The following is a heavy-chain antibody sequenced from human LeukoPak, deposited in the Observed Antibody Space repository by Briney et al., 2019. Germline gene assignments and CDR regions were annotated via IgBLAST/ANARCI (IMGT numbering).Heavy chain of an antibody. Sequence: GGSLRLSCTASGFTFGDYAMSWVRQAPGKGLEWVGFIRSKAYGGTTEYAASVKGRFTISRDDSKNTLYLQMNSLKTEDTAVYYCTTPSDYDYVWGMWGQGTLVTVSS. CDR1: GFTFGDYA. V-gene: IGHV3-49*04. CDR2: IRSKAYGGTT. D-gene: IGHD3-16*01. CDR3: TTPSDYDYVWGM. J-gene: IGHJ4*02.